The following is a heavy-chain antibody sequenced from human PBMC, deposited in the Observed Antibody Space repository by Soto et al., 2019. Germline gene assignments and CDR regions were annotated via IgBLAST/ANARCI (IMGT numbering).Heavy chain of an antibody. CDR2: INHSGST. V-gene: IGHV4-34*01. CDR1: GWALTGYY. D-gene: IGHD3-3*01. J-gene: IGHJ4*02. CDR3: ARAIFGVVIISDY. Sequence: ASETLSPTRAVYGWALTGYYWGWVRPPPGKGLEWIGEINHSGSTENNLSLKSRVTISVDTSKNQFSLRLSSVTAADTAVYYCARAIFGVVIISDYWGQGTLVTVSS.